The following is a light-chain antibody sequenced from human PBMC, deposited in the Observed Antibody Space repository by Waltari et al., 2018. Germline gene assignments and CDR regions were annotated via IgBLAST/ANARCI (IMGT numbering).Light chain of an antibody. CDR2: DAS. V-gene: IGKV3-11*01. J-gene: IGKJ4*01. CDR3: QQRSNWPPPT. CDR1: QNINTY. Sequence: EIVLTQSPATLSLSPGERATLSCRASQNINTYLDWYKQKPGQAPRLLIHDASSRATGIPARFSGSGSGTDFTLTISRLEPEDFAGYYCQQRSNWPPPTFGGGTKVDI.